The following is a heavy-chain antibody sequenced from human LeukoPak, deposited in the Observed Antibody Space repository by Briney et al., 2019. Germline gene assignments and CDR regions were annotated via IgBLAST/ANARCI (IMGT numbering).Heavy chain of an antibody. CDR3: AKDAVYGGNSVYYYYHYMDV. V-gene: IGHV3-43*02. CDR2: ISGDGGST. Sequence: GGSLRLSCAASGFTFDDYAMHWVRQAPGKRLEWVSLISGDGGSTYYADSVKGRFTISRDNSKNSLYLQMNSLRTEDTALYCWAKDAVYGGNSVYYYYHYMDVWGKGTTVTVSS. D-gene: IGHD4-23*01. CDR1: GFTFDDYA. J-gene: IGHJ6*03.